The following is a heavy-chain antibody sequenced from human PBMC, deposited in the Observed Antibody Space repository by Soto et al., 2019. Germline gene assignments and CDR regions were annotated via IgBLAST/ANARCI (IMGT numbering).Heavy chain of an antibody. Sequence: GGSLRLSCAASGFTFSSYAMSWVRQAPGKGLEWVSAISGSGGSTYYADSVKGRFTISRDNSKNTLYLQMNSLRAEDTAVYYCSKSVSGAYYGSLDVWGKGTTVTVSS. V-gene: IGHV3-23*01. J-gene: IGHJ6*04. CDR2: ISGSGGST. CDR1: GFTFSSYA. CDR3: SKSVSGAYYGSLDV. D-gene: IGHD3-10*01.